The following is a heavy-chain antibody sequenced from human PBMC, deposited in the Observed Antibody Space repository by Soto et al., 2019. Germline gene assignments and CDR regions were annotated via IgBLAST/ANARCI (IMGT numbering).Heavy chain of an antibody. CDR1: GYTFTDYY. D-gene: IGHD3-22*01. J-gene: IGHJ4*02. Sequence: ASVKVSCKASGYTFTDYYIHWVRQAPGQGLEWMGWINPNNGGTNYAQNFQDWVTMTSDTSISTAYMELSRLRSDDTAMYYCARASSYYYDNRDHFDYWGQGILVTSPQ. CDR3: ARASSYYYDNRDHFDY. V-gene: IGHV1-2*04. CDR2: INPNNGGT.